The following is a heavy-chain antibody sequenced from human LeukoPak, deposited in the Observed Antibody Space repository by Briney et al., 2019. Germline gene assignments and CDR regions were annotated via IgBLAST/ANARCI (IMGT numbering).Heavy chain of an antibody. CDR1: GYTFTDYY. CDR2: TNPNSGGA. Sequence: ASVKVSCKASGYTFTDYYMHWVRQAPGQGLEWMGWTNPNSGGANYAQKFQGRVTMTRDTSISTAYMELSRLRSDDTAVYYCARDRDYGDYYYYYYMDVWGKGTTVTVSS. J-gene: IGHJ6*03. CDR3: ARDRDYGDYYYYYYMDV. V-gene: IGHV1-2*02. D-gene: IGHD4-17*01.